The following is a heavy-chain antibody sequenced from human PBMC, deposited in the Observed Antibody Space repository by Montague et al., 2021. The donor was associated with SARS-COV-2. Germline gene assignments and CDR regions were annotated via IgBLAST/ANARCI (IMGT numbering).Heavy chain of an antibody. CDR3: ARDRRRWLQLNNWFDP. D-gene: IGHD5-24*01. CDR2: IYHSGST. Sequence: SETLSLTCTVSGYSISSGYYWGWIRQPPGKGLEWIGSIYHSGSTYYNPSLKSRLTISVDTSKNQFSLKLLSSVTAADTAVYYCARDRRRWLQLNNWFDPWGQGTLVTVSS. V-gene: IGHV4-38-2*02. CDR1: GYSISSGYY. J-gene: IGHJ5*02.